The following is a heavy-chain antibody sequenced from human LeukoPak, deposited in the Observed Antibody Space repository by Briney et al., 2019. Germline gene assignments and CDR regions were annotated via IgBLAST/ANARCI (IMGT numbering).Heavy chain of an antibody. CDR1: GFTFSSYG. D-gene: IGHD3-22*01. CDR2: ISYDGSNK. CDR3: AKAPAGYYDCSGYLDD. Sequence: TGGSLRLSCAASGFTFSSYGMHWVRQAPGKGLEWVAVISYDGSNKYYADSVKGRFTISRDNSKNTLYLQMNSLRAEDTAVYYCAKAPAGYYDCSGYLDDWGQGTLVTVSS. V-gene: IGHV3-30*18. J-gene: IGHJ4*02.